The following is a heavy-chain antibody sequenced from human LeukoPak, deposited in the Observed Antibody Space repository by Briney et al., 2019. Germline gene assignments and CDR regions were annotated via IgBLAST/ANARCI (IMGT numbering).Heavy chain of an antibody. CDR2: IQFDGGDI. Sequence: GGSLRLSCVASGLTFSNYGMHWVRQAPGKGLEWVAFIQFDGGDIFYADSVKGRFTISRDNSKNTLFLQMNSLRTDDTAMSYCAEDQQLEPFHYWGRGTLVTVSS. D-gene: IGHD1-1*01. J-gene: IGHJ4*02. CDR1: GLTFSNYG. V-gene: IGHV3-30*02. CDR3: AEDQQLEPFHY.